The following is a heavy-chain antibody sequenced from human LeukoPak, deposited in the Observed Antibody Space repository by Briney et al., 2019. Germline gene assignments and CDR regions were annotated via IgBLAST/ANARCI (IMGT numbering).Heavy chain of an antibody. Sequence: PSETLSLTCTVSGGSISSSSYYWGWIRQPPGKGLEWIGSIYYSGSTYYNPSLKSRVTISVDTSKNQFSLKLSSVTAADTAMYYCAGRARRGSHIDYWGQGTLVTVSS. CDR2: IYYSGST. D-gene: IGHD3-16*01. CDR1: GGSISSSSYY. J-gene: IGHJ4*02. V-gene: IGHV4-39*01. CDR3: AGRARRGSHIDY.